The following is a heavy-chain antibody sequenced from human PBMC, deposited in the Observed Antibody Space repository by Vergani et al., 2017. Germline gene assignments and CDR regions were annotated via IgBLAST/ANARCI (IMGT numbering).Heavy chain of an antibody. CDR2: ISSNGGST. V-gene: IGHV3-64D*06. CDR1: GFTFSSYA. Sequence: EVQLVESGGGLVQPGGSLRLSCSASGFTFSSYAMHWVRQAPGKGLEYVSAISSNGGSTYYADSVKGRFTISRDNTKNTLYLQMSRLRAEDTAVYYCAKDHGXSSASAAQTPYYYYGMDVWGQGTTVTVSS. D-gene: IGHD6-6*01. J-gene: IGHJ6*02. CDR3: AKDHGXSSASAAQTPYYYYGMDV.